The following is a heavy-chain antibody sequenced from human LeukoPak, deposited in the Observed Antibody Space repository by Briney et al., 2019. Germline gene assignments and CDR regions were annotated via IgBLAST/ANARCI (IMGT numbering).Heavy chain of an antibody. CDR3: AKDRGWTQADY. CDR2: ISSDGRST. Sequence: GGSLRLSCAASGFTFSSYWMFWVRQAPEKGLVWVSSISSDGRSTRYADSVKGRFTISRDNAENTLYLQMNSLRAEDTALYYCAKDRGWTQADYWGQGTLVTVSS. D-gene: IGHD3/OR15-3a*01. J-gene: IGHJ4*02. CDR1: GFTFSSYW. V-gene: IGHV3-74*01.